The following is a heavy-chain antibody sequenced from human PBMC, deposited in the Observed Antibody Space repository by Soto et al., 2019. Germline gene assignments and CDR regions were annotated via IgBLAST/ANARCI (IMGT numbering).Heavy chain of an antibody. CDR2: MIPIFGTA. D-gene: IGHD6-13*01. J-gene: IGHJ6*02. Sequence: QVQLVQSGAEVKKPGSSVKVSCKASGGTFSNYAISWVRQAPGQGLEWMGGMIPIFGTANYAQKFQGRVTITADKSTSPAYMELSSLRSEDTAVYYCARERIEAAGTPADPMDVWGQGTTVTVSS. CDR1: GGTFSNYA. CDR3: ARERIEAAGTPADPMDV. V-gene: IGHV1-69*06.